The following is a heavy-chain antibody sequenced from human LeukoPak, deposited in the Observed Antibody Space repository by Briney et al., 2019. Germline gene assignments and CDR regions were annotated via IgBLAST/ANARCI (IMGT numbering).Heavy chain of an antibody. J-gene: IGHJ5*02. Sequence: GASVKVSCKASGYTFTGYYMHWVRQAPGQGLEWMGWIDPNSGGTNYAQKFQGRVTMTRDTSISTAYMELSRLRSDDTAVYYCARDYYGSGTIGNWFDPWGQGTLVTVSS. CDR3: ARDYYGSGTIGNWFDP. CDR2: IDPNSGGT. D-gene: IGHD3-10*01. CDR1: GYTFTGYY. V-gene: IGHV1-2*02.